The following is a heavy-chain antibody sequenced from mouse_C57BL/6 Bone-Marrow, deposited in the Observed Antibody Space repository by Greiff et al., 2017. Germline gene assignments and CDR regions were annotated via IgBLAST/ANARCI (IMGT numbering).Heavy chain of an antibody. CDR2: ISSGGSYT. CDR3: ARHSRLYDWGY. CDR1: GFTFSSYG. V-gene: IGHV5-6*01. Sequence: EVKLQESGGDLVKPGGSLKLSCAASGFTFSSYGMSWVRQTPDKRLEWVATISSGGSYTYYPDSVKGRFTISRDNAKNTLYLQMSSLKSEDTAMYYCARHSRLYDWGYWGQGTTLTVAS. J-gene: IGHJ2*01. D-gene: IGHD2-3*01.